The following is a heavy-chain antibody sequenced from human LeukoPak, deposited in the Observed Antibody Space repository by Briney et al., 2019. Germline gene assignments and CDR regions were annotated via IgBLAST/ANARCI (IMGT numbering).Heavy chain of an antibody. Sequence: PSETLSLTCAVYGGSFSGYYWSWIRQPPGKGLEWIWEINHSGSTNYNPSLKSRVTISVDTSKNQFSLKLSSVTAADTAVYYCARGRPGYHCSGGSCYSRGYYYYYMDVWGKGTTVTVSS. CDR3: ARGRPGYHCSGGSCYSRGYYYYYMDV. J-gene: IGHJ6*03. V-gene: IGHV4-34*01. D-gene: IGHD2-15*01. CDR1: GGSFSGYY. CDR2: INHSGST.